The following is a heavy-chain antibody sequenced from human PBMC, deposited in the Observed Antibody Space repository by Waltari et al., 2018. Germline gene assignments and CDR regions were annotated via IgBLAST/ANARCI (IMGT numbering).Heavy chain of an antibody. J-gene: IGHJ3*02. D-gene: IGHD6-13*01. CDR1: GGTFSDYF. CDR2: IDPSGGRT. CDR3: ARSIAVVGRVGFEI. Sequence: QVQLVQSGAEVKKPWASVKVSCTASGGTFSDYFLHWVRQAPGQGLEWVGVIDPSGGRTSYAQKFQGRVTMTGDTSTRNVYMDLSSLTSEDTAVYYCARSIAVVGRVGFEIWGPGTMVTVSS. V-gene: IGHV1-46*01.